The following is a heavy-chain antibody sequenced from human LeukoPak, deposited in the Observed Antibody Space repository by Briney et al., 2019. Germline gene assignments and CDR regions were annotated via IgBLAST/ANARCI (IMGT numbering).Heavy chain of an antibody. Sequence: GGSLRLSCAAFGFTFSSNAMSWVRQAPGKGLEWVSGIGGSGGSTYYADSVKGRFTISRDNSRNTLFLQMSSLRVEDTAIYYCAKDREVAVTGDLGYWGQGSLVTVSA. CDR3: AKDREVAVTGDLGY. CDR1: GFTFSSNA. J-gene: IGHJ4*02. D-gene: IGHD3-10*01. CDR2: IGGSGGST. V-gene: IGHV3-23*01.